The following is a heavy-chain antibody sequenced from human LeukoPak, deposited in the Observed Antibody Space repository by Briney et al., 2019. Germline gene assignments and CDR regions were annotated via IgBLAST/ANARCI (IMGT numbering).Heavy chain of an antibody. J-gene: IGHJ6*02. CDR2: ISGSGGST. CDR3: AKRYCKSATCRSDMDA. V-gene: IGHV3-23*01. D-gene: IGHD2-15*01. CDR1: GFTFSSCA. Sequence: PGGSLRLSCAASGFTFSSCAMSWVRQAPGKGLEWVSAISGSGGSTYYADSVKGRFTISRDNPRNTLYLQMNRLRPEDTAVYYCAKRYCKSATCRSDMDAWGQGTTVTVSS.